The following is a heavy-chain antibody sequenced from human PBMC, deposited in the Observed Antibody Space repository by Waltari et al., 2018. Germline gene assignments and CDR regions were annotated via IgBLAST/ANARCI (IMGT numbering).Heavy chain of an antibody. CDR3: ARTSSXTMFGVVLDX. CDR1: GFSFSSYG. J-gene: IGHJ4*02. CDR2: XTAGSSYI. V-gene: IGHV3-21*01. Sequence: EVQLVESGGGLVKPGGSLRLSCAASGFSFSSYGMNWVRQAPGKGLEWVSSXTAGSSYIXPADPVKGRFTXSRDNAENSLYLQMTGLXAEDTAIYYCARTSSXTMFGVVLDXWGQGALVTVSS. D-gene: IGHD3-3*01.